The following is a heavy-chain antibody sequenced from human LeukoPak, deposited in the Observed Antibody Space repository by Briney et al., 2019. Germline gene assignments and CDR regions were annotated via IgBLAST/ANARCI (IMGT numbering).Heavy chain of an antibody. V-gene: IGHV1-2*02. CDR3: ARGATVTLLGTEFDY. J-gene: IGHJ4*02. CDR1: GYFFTDYY. CDR2: INPNTGGT. Sequence: GASVKVSCKASGYFFTDYYMHWVRQAPGQGLEWMGWINPNTGGTNYAQKFQGRVTMTRDTSVSTAFMELSRLRSDDTAVYYCARGATVTLLGTEFDYWGQGTLLTAYS. D-gene: IGHD4-17*01.